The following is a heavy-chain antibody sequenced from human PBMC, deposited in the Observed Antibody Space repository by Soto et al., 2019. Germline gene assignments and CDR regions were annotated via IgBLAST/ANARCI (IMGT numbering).Heavy chain of an antibody. J-gene: IGHJ6*02. D-gene: IGHD2-2*01. CDR1: GFTFSSYA. Sequence: GGSLRLSCAASGFTFSSYAMSWVRQAPGKGLEWVSAISGSGGSTYYADSVKGRFTISRDNSKNTLYLQMNSLRAEDTAVYYCAKAQNPRIVVPAATRSRNYYYYGMDVWGQGTTVTVSS. V-gene: IGHV3-23*01. CDR2: ISGSGGST. CDR3: AKAQNPRIVVPAATRSRNYYYYGMDV.